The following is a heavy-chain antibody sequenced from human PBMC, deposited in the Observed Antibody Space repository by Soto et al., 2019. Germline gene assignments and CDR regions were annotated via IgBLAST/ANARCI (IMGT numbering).Heavy chain of an antibody. CDR3: ARDLAVGLGDY. D-gene: IGHD6-19*01. CDR2: ISAYNGNI. J-gene: IGHJ4*02. Sequence: QVQLVQSGAEVKKPGASVKVSCKASGYTFTSYGISWVRPAPGQGLEWMGWISAYNGNITYAQKLQGRVTMPTATAASRAYRALRSLRADDTAVYYCARDLAVGLGDYWGQGTLGTVSS. CDR1: GYTFTSYG. V-gene: IGHV1-18*01.